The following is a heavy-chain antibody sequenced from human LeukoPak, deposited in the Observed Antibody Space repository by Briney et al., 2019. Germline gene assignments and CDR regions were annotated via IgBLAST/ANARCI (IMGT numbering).Heavy chain of an antibody. CDR1: GGSISISNYY. Sequence: NPSETLSLTCTVSGGSISISNYYWGWIRQSPGKGLEWIGSLYYGGNTYYNPSLKSRVTISVDTSNNQFSLRLTSVTAADTAVYYCATIQLWFAGTPNWGQGTRVIVSS. J-gene: IGHJ4*02. D-gene: IGHD5-18*01. V-gene: IGHV4-39*01. CDR2: LYYGGNT. CDR3: ATIQLWFAGTPN.